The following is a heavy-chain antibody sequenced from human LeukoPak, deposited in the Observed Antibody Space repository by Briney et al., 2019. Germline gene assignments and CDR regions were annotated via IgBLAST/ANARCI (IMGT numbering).Heavy chain of an antibody. CDR1: GFTFSGSA. J-gene: IGHJ4*02. CDR3: TRLFGVDY. V-gene: IGHV3-73*01. D-gene: IGHD3-10*02. Sequence: PGGSLRLSYAASGFTFSGSAMHWVRQASGKGLEWVGRIRSKSNSYATAYAASVKGRFTISRDDSKNTAYLQMNSLKTEDTAVYYCTRLFGVDYWGQGTLVTVSS. CDR2: IRSKSNSYAT.